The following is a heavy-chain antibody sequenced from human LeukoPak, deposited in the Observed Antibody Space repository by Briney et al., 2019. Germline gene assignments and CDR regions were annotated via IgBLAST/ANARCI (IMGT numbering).Heavy chain of an antibody. V-gene: IGHV3-23*03. CDR2: IYSRGAT. Sequence: PGGSLRFSCAASGFTFSSYAMSWVRQAPGKGLEGVSVIYSRGATYYADSVMGRFTISRDNPKNTLYLQMNSLRVEDTAVYYCAARNYWGQGTLVTVSS. D-gene: IGHD1-14*01. J-gene: IGHJ4*02. CDR1: GFTFSSYA. CDR3: AARNY.